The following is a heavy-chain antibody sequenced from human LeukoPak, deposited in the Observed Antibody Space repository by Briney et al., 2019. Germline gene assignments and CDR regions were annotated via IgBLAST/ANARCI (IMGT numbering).Heavy chain of an antibody. CDR3: ARDRPSAYCGGDCYSNIDY. Sequence: ASVTVSCKASGYTFTSYGISWVRQAPGQGLEWMGWISAYNGNTNYAQKLQGRVTMTTDTSTSTAYMELRSLRSDDTAVYYCARDRPSAYCGGDCYSNIDYWGQGTLVTVSS. V-gene: IGHV1-18*01. CDR2: ISAYNGNT. D-gene: IGHD2-21*02. J-gene: IGHJ4*02. CDR1: GYTFTSYG.